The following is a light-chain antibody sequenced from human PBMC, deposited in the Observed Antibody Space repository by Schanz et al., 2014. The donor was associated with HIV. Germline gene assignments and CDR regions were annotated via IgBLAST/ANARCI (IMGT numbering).Light chain of an antibody. Sequence: DIQLSQSPSFLSASVGDRVTVTCRASQDISTYLAWYQQKPGKAPNLLIYAASTLHTGVPLRFSGSGSGTDFTLTINGLQPDDFATYYCQQLNSFPYTFGQGTMLEFK. V-gene: IGKV1-9*01. CDR2: AAS. J-gene: IGKJ2*01. CDR3: QQLNSFPYT. CDR1: QDISTY.